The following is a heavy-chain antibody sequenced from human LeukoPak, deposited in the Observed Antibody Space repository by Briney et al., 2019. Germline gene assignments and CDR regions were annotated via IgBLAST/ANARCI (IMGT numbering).Heavy chain of an antibody. J-gene: IGHJ4*02. CDR2: IYYSGST. CDR1: GVSISSYY. Sequence: SEPLSLTCTVSGVSISSYYWSWIRQPPGKGLEWIGYIYYSGSTNYNPSLKSRVTISVDTSKNQFSLKLSSVTAADTAVYYCASFNYDFWTHWGQGTLVTVSS. CDR3: ASFNYDFWTH. V-gene: IGHV4-59*01. D-gene: IGHD3-3*01.